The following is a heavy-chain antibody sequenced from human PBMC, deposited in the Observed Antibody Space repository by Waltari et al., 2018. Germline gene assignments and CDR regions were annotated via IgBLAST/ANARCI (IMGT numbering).Heavy chain of an antibody. CDR2: IYYSGST. D-gene: IGHD5-12*01. J-gene: IGHJ4*02. Sequence: QVQLQESGPGLVKPSQTLSLTCTVSGGSISSGDYYWSWIRQPPGKGLEWIGYIYYSGSTYYNPALKSRVTISVDTSKNQCSLKLRSVTAADTAVYYCARDRAPALVATTHYFDYWGQGTLVTVSS. V-gene: IGHV4-30-4*08. CDR1: GGSISSGDYY. CDR3: ARDRAPALVATTHYFDY.